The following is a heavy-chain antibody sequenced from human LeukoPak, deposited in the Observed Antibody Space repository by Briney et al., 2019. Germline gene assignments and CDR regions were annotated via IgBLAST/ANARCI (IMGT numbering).Heavy chain of an antibody. V-gene: IGHV1-69*04. CDR3: ARDLGYSSGWPSNYYYGMDV. CDR1: GGTFSSYT. CDR2: IIPILGIA. J-gene: IGHJ6*02. D-gene: IGHD6-19*01. Sequence: SVKVSCKASGGTFSSYTISWVRQAPGQGLEWMGRIIPILGIANYAQKFQGRVTITADKSTSTAYMELSSLRSEDTAVYYCARDLGYSSGWPSNYYYGMDVWGQGTTVTVSS.